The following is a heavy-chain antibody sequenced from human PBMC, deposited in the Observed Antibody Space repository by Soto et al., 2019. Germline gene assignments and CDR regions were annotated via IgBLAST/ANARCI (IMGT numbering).Heavy chain of an antibody. Sequence: SETLSLTCTVSGGSISSGDYYWSWIRQLPGKGLEWIGYIYYGGSTYYNPSLKSRVTISVDTSKNQFSLKLSSVTAADTAVYYCARVGLRYQNGMDVWGQGTTVTVSS. D-gene: IGHD3-9*01. J-gene: IGHJ6*02. V-gene: IGHV4-30-4*01. CDR2: IYYGGST. CDR3: ARVGLRYQNGMDV. CDR1: GGSISSGDYY.